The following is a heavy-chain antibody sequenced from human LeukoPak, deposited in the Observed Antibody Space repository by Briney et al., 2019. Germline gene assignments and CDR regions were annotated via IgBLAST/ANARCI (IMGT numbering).Heavy chain of an antibody. Sequence: GGSLRLSCAASGFTFSNAWMNWVRQAPGKGLEWVGRIKSKTDGGTTDYAAPVKGRFTISRDDSKNTLYLQMNSLKTEDTAMYYCTTDTLYYYDSSGYYSKYYFDYWGQGTLVTVSS. J-gene: IGHJ4*02. CDR1: GFTFSNAW. CDR2: IKSKTDGGTT. D-gene: IGHD3-22*01. CDR3: TTDTLYYYDSSGYYSKYYFDY. V-gene: IGHV3-15*07.